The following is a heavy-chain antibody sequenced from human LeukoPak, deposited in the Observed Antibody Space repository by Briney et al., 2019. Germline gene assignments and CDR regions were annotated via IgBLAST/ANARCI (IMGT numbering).Heavy chain of an antibody. CDR3: ARAGMTTIEIDY. CDR1: GGSISGYY. J-gene: IGHJ4*02. CDR2: IYYSGST. D-gene: IGHD5-24*01. Sequence: SETLSLTCTVSGGSISGYYWSWIRQPPGKGLEWIGYIYYSGSTNYNPSLKSRVTMSVDTSKNQFSLKLNSVTAADTAVYYCARAGMTTIEIDYWGQGTLVTVSS. V-gene: IGHV4-59*01.